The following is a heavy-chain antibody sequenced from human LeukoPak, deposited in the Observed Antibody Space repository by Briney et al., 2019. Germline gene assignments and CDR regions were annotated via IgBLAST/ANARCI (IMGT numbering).Heavy chain of an antibody. CDR1: GFTLISYW. CDR2: ISGSGGST. V-gene: IGHV3-23*01. CDR3: AKHGPDYDFWSGLDY. Sequence: PGGSLRLSCAASGFTLISYWMSWVRLAPGKGLEWVSAISGSGGSTYYADSVKGRFTIPRDNSKNTLYLQMNSLRAEDTAVYYCAKHGPDYDFWSGLDYWGQGTLVTVSS. J-gene: IGHJ4*02. D-gene: IGHD3-3*01.